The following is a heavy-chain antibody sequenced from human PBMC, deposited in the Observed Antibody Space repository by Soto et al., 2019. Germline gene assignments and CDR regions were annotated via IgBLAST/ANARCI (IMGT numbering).Heavy chain of an antibody. CDR2: ISYDGSNK. D-gene: IGHD1-26*01. V-gene: IGHV3-30-3*01. CDR1: GFTFSSYA. Sequence: QVQLVESGGGVVQPGRSLRLSCAASGFTFSSYAMHWVRQAPGKGLEWVAVISYDGSNKYYADSVKGRFTISRDNSKNTLYLQMNSLRAEDTAVYYWARALPYSGSYYVIWGQGTMVTVSS. CDR3: ARALPYSGSYYVI. J-gene: IGHJ3*02.